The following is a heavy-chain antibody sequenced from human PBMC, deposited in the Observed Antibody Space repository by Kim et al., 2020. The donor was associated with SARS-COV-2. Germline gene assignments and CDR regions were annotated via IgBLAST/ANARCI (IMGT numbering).Heavy chain of an antibody. Sequence: GNPTYAQGVTVRFVLSLDTSVSTAYLQISSLGAEDTAVYYCARGPGGMDVWGQGTTVTVSS. V-gene: IGHV7-4-1*02. CDR2: GNP. J-gene: IGHJ6*02. CDR3: ARGPGGMDV.